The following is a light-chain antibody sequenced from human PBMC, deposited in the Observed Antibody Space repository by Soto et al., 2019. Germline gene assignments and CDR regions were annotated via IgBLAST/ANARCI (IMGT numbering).Light chain of an antibody. CDR3: SSYASGNTYV. V-gene: IGLV2-14*01. J-gene: IGLJ1*01. CDR1: SSDVGDYNY. Sequence: SALTQPASVSGSPGQSITISCTGTSSDVGDYNYVSWYQQHPGKAPKVMIYEVTNRPSGVSNRFSGSKSGNTASLTISGLQPEDEADYYCSSYASGNTYVFGTGTKVTVL. CDR2: EVT.